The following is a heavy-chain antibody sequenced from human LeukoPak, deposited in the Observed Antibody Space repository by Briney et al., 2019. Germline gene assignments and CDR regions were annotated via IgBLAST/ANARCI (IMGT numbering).Heavy chain of an antibody. CDR1: GFTFDDYA. CDR2: ISWNGDSE. J-gene: IGHJ4*02. V-gene: IGHV3-9*01. D-gene: IGHD3-10*01. CDR3: TKGSGSWFREQLDY. Sequence: GGSLRLSCAASGFTFDDYAMHWVRQAPGKGLEWVSAISWNGDSEGYADSVKGRFIISRNNAKSSLYLQMNGLRPEDTALYYCTKGSGSWFREQLDYWGQGILVTVSS.